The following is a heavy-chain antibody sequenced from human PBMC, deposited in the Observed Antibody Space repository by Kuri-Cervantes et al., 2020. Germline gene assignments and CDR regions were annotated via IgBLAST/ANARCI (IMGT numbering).Heavy chain of an antibody. J-gene: IGHJ4*02. CDR3: TRDDSDY. V-gene: IGHV3-9*01. CDR2: ISWNSGII. Sequence: LSLTCAASGFTFDDYAMHWVRQAPGKGLEWVSGISWNSGIIVYADSVKGRFTISRDNAKNSLSLQMTSLRVEDTAVYYCTRDDSDYWGQGTLVTVSS. CDR1: GFTFDDYA.